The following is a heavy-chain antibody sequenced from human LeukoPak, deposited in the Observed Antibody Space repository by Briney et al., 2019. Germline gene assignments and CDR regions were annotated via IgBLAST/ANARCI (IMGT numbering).Heavy chain of an antibody. CDR2: INPNNGGT. J-gene: IGHJ4*02. Sequence: ASVKVSCKASGYTFTDHYMHWVRQAPGQGLEWMGWINPNNGGTNFAQKFQGRVTMTRDTSISTAYMELSSLTSDDTAVYYCARGIVGAHQLIAYWGQGTLVAVFS. V-gene: IGHV1-2*02. D-gene: IGHD1-26*01. CDR1: GYTFTDHY. CDR3: ARGIVGAHQLIAY.